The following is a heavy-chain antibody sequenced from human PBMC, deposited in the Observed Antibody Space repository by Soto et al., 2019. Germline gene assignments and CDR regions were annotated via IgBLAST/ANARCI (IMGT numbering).Heavy chain of an antibody. CDR2: ISAYNGNT. V-gene: IGHV1-18*04. CDR3: ARAGKDYGGNRGVHAFDI. J-gene: IGHJ3*02. CDR1: GYTFTSYG. D-gene: IGHD2-15*01. Sequence: GASVKVSCKASGYTFTSYGISWVRQAPGQGLEWMGWISAYNGNTNYAQKLQGRVTMTTDTSTSTAYMELRSLRSDDTAVYYCARAGKDYGGNRGVHAFDIWGQGTMVTVS.